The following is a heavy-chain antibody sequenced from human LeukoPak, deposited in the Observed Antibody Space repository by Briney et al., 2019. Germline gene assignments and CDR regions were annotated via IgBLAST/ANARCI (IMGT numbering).Heavy chain of an antibody. CDR2: ISGSGGST. D-gene: IGHD3-9*01. J-gene: IGHJ4*02. Sequence: GGSLRLSCAASGFTFSSYGMSWVRQAPGKGLEWVSAISGSGGSTYYADSVKGRFTISRDNSKNTLYLQMNSLRAEDTAVYYCAKAFTYYDILIGYPSYYFDYWGQGTLVTVSS. CDR3: AKAFTYYDILIGYPSYYFDY. CDR1: GFTFSSYG. V-gene: IGHV3-23*01.